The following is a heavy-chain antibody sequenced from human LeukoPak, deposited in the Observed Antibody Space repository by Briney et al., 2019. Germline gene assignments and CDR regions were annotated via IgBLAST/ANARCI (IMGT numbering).Heavy chain of an antibody. CDR2: IYYSGST. D-gene: IGHD6-13*01. J-gene: IGHJ4*02. Sequence: SETLSLTCTVSGGSISSYYWSWIRQPPGKGLGWIGYIYYSGSTNYNPSLKRRVTISVDTSKNQFSLKLSSVTAADTAVYYCAREGGSSWSLDSWGQGTLVTVSS. CDR1: GGSISSYY. CDR3: AREGGSSWSLDS. V-gene: IGHV4-59*01.